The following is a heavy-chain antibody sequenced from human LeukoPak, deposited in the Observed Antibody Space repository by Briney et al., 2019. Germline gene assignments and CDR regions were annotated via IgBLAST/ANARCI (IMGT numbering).Heavy chain of an antibody. Sequence: GRSLRLSCAASGFTFYDYAMHWVRQAPGKGLEWVSGISWNSGNIEYADSVKGRFTISRDSAKKSLFLQMNSLRAEDTALYYCAKDPYYSSSSPFFDYWGQGTLVTVSS. CDR1: GFTFYDYA. CDR2: ISWNSGNI. J-gene: IGHJ4*02. V-gene: IGHV3-9*01. CDR3: AKDPYYSSSSPFFDY. D-gene: IGHD6-6*01.